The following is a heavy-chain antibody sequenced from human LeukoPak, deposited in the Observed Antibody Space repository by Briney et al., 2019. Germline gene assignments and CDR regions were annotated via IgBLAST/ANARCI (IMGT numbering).Heavy chain of an antibody. D-gene: IGHD2-15*01. Sequence: ASVKVSCKASGYTFTSYGISWVRQAPGQGLEWMGWISAYNGNTNYAQKLQGRVTMTTDTSTSTAYMELRSLRSDDTAVYYCARIGYCSGGSCYGDYYGMDVWGQGTTVTVSS. V-gene: IGHV1-18*01. CDR1: GYTFTSYG. J-gene: IGHJ6*02. CDR3: ARIGYCSGGSCYGDYYGMDV. CDR2: ISAYNGNT.